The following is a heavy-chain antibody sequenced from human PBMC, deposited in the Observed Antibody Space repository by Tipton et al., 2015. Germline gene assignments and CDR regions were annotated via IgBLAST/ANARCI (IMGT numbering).Heavy chain of an antibody. CDR1: GDSISTYY. J-gene: IGHJ4*02. Sequence: TLSLTCTVSGDSISTYYWSWIRQPAGKGLEWIGSIYYSGSTYYNPSLKSRVTISVDTSKNQFSLKLSSVTAADTAVYYCARSPFKSGYFDYWGQGTLVAVSS. V-gene: IGHV4-59*05. D-gene: IGHD2/OR15-2a*01. CDR3: ARSPFKSGYFDY. CDR2: IYYSGST.